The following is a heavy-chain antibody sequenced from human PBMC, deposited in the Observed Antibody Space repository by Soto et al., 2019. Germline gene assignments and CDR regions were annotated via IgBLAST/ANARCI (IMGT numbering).Heavy chain of an antibody. D-gene: IGHD3-10*01. V-gene: IGHV3-23*01. CDR3: AKGLGGSGSLTPRVDF. J-gene: IGHJ4*02. Sequence: EVQLLESGGGLVQPGGSLRLSCAASGFTFNNYAMTWVRQAPGKGLEWFSAISGGGDNTSYADSVKGRFTVSRDGSKNTLHLQMSSLRAEDTALYYCAKGLGGSGSLTPRVDFWGQGTLVTVSS. CDR1: GFTFNNYA. CDR2: ISGGGDNT.